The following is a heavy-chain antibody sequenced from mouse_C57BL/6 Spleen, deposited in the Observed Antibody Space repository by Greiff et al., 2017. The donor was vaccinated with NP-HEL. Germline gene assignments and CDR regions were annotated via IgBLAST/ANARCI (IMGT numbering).Heavy chain of an antibody. Sequence: QVQLQQPGAELVMPGASVKLSCKASGYTFTSYWMHWVKQRPGQGLEWIGEIDPSASYTNYNQKFKGKSTLTVDKSSSTAYMQLSSLTSEDSAFYYCARGIYYGYDGFAYWGQGTLVTVSA. CDR2: IDPSASYT. D-gene: IGHD2-2*01. CDR3: ARGIYYGYDGFAY. CDR1: GYTFTSYW. V-gene: IGHV1-69*01. J-gene: IGHJ3*01.